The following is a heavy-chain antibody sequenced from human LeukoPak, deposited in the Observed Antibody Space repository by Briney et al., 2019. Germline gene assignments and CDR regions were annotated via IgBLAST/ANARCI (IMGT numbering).Heavy chain of an antibody. D-gene: IGHD2-21*01. CDR3: ALLVADLDY. CDR1: GGSISSGSYY. Sequence: SETLSLTCTVSGGSISSGSYYWSWIRQPPGKGLEWIGHIYYSVTTNYNPSLKSRVAISIDTSKNQLSLRLSSVTAADTAVYYCALLVADLDYWGQGALVTVSS. J-gene: IGHJ4*02. CDR2: IYYSVTT. V-gene: IGHV4-61*01.